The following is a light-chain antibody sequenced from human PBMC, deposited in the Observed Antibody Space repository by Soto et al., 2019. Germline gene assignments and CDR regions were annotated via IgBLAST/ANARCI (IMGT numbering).Light chain of an antibody. CDR1: QGVSRK. Sequence: DIVMTQSPATLSVAPGERVTFSCRASQGVSRKLAWYQHKPGQAPRLLISGASTGATGIPARFSGSGFGTQFTLTISSLQSEDCAIYYCQQYHTWPITVGGGTKVDSK. V-gene: IGKV3-15*01. J-gene: IGKJ4*01. CDR3: QQYHTWPIT. CDR2: GAS.